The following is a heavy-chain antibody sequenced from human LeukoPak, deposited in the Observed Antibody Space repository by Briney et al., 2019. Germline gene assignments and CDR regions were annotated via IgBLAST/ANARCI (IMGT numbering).Heavy chain of an antibody. Sequence: SETLSLTCTVSGASIRSHHWTWIRQPPGKGLEWIGNVYYVGSTSYSPSLKSRVTISLDTSKNQFSLEMNTVTAADTAVYYCARSGDSSAYYSFWGQGILVTVSS. D-gene: IGHD3-22*01. V-gene: IGHV4-59*11. J-gene: IGHJ4*02. CDR3: ARSGDSSAYYSF. CDR1: GASIRSHH. CDR2: VYYVGST.